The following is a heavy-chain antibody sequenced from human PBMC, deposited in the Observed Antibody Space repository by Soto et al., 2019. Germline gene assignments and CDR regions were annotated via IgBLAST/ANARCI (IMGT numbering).Heavy chain of an antibody. CDR2: IWYDGSNK. J-gene: IGHJ4*02. CDR3: ARGITIFGVVPG. Sequence: GGSLRLSCAASGFTFSSYGMHWVRQAPGKGLEWVAVIWYDGSNKYYADSVKGRFTISRDNSKNTLYLQMSSLRSEDTAVYYCARGITIFGVVPGWGQGTLVTVSS. D-gene: IGHD3-3*01. CDR1: GFTFSSYG. V-gene: IGHV3-33*01.